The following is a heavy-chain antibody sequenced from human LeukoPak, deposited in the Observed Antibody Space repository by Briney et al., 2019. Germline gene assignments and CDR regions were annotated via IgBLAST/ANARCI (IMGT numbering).Heavy chain of an antibody. J-gene: IGHJ4*02. D-gene: IGHD6-19*01. CDR1: GFSFSSYS. V-gene: IGHV3-48*01. CDR2: ISSSSSAI. Sequence: GGSLRLSCAASGFSFSSYSMNWVRQAPGKGLEWVSYISSSSSAIYYTDSVKGRFTISRDNAKNSVYLQMNSLRAEDTAVYYCARQRGSGCLDYWGQGTLVTVSS. CDR3: ARQRGSGCLDY.